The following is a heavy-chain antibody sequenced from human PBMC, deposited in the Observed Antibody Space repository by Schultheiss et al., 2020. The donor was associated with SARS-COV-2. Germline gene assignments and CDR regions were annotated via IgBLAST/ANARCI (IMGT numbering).Heavy chain of an antibody. CDR1: GFTFSSYW. CDR3: ARDKFGMDV. Sequence: GGSLRLSCAASGFTFSSYWMSWVRQAPGKGLEWVSAISGSGGSTYYADSVKGRFTISRDNSKNTLYLQMSSLRAEDTAVYYCARDKFGMDVWGQGTTVTVSS. V-gene: IGHV3-23*01. CDR2: ISGSGGST. J-gene: IGHJ6*02.